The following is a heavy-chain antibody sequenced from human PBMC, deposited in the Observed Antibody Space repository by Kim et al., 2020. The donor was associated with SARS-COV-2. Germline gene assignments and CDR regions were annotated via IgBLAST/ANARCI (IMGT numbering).Heavy chain of an antibody. Sequence: GGSLRLSCAASGFTFSSYAMHWVRQAPGKGLEWVAVISYDGSNKYYADSVKGRFTISRDNSKNTLYLQMNSLRAEDTAVYYCAGYGSGSYYNPYYYYGMDVWGPGTTVTVSS. CDR3: AGYGSGSYYNPYYYYGMDV. CDR1: GFTFSSYA. CDR2: ISYDGSNK. D-gene: IGHD3-10*01. J-gene: IGHJ6*02. V-gene: IGHV3-30-3*01.